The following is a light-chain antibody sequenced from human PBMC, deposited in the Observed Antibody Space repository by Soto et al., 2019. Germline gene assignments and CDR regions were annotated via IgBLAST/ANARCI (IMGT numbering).Light chain of an antibody. V-gene: IGKV3-20*01. J-gene: IGKJ2*03. CDR1: QTISSY. CDR2: DAS. Sequence: EIVLTQSPGTLFLSPGEIATLSCRASQTISSYLAWYQHKPGQAPRLLIYDASSRATDIPDRFSGSGSGTDFTLTIGRLEPEDFAVYYCQQYLSSPPYGFGQGTKLEIK. CDR3: QQYLSSPPYG.